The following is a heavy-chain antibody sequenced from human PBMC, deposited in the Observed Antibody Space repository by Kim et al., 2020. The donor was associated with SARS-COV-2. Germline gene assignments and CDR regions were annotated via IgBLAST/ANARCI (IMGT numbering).Heavy chain of an antibody. CDR3: AQLQPWRHVQH. D-gene: IGHD1-26*01. V-gene: IGHV3-21*01. CDR1: GFTFSSYW. J-gene: IGHJ1*01. Sequence: GGSLRLSCAVSGFTFSSYWMNWVRQAPGKGLEWVSSIRSSGTDIYYADSVKGRFTISRDNAKNSLLLQMTSLRAEDTAVYYCAQLQPWRHVQH. CDR2: IRSSGTDI.